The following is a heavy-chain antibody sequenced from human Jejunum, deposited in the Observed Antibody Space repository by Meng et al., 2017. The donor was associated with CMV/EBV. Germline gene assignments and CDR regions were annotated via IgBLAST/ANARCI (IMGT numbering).Heavy chain of an antibody. J-gene: IGHJ4*02. D-gene: IGHD1-26*01. CDR3: ARWSGTYYDY. V-gene: IGHV3-66*01. Sequence: VQLVESGGDLVKPVQSLSFSCAASGLTVSSNYMSWLRQAPGKGLEWVSILYSSGITYYADSVKGRFTISRDNSKNTLYFQMNTLRAEDTAVYYCARWSGTYYDYWGQGTLVTVSS. CDR1: GLTVSSNY. CDR2: LYSSGIT.